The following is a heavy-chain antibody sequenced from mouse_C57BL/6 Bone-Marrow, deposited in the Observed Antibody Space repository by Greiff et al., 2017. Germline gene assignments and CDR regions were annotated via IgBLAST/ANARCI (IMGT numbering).Heavy chain of an antibody. V-gene: IGHV5-6*01. J-gene: IGHJ4*01. Sequence: EVQLVESGGDLVKPGGSLKLSCAASGFTFSSYGMSWVRQTPDKRLEWVATISSGGSYTYYPDSVKGRFTISRDNAKNTLYLQMSSLKSEDTAMYYWARHYYGSSYEAMDYWGQGTSVTVSS. D-gene: IGHD1-1*01. CDR3: ARHYYGSSYEAMDY. CDR1: GFTFSSYG. CDR2: ISSGGSYT.